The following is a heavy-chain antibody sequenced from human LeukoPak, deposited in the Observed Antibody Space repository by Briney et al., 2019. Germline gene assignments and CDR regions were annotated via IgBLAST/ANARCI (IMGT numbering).Heavy chain of an antibody. Sequence: GGSLRLSCAASGLTGSHNYVSWVRQAPGKGLEWVSTIHTSGDTCYADSVKGRFTISRDTSKNTLYLQINSLRVEDTAVYYCIVFGDSNHWGQGTLVTVS. D-gene: IGHD4-17*01. CDR2: IHTSGDT. V-gene: IGHV3-53*01. J-gene: IGHJ5*02. CDR1: GLTGSHNY. CDR3: IVFGDSNH.